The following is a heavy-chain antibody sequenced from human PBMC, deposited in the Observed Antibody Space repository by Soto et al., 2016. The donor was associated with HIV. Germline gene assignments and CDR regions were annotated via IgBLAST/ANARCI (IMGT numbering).Heavy chain of an antibody. CDR3: TTHLHPT. J-gene: IGHJ5*02. V-gene: IGHV3-66*01. CDR2: IYSGGST. CDR1: GFTVSSNY. Sequence: EVQLVESGGGLVQPGGSLRLSCAASGFTVSSNYMSWVRQAPGKGLEWVSVIYSGGSTYYADSVKGRFTISRDDSKNTLYLQMNSLKTEDTAMYYCTTHLHPTWGQGTLVTVSS.